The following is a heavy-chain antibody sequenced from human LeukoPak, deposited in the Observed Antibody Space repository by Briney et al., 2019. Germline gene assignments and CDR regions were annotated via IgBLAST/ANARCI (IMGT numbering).Heavy chain of an antibody. V-gene: IGHV1-2*02. J-gene: IGHJ6*03. CDR1: GYTFTGYY. Sequence: AASVKVSCKASGYTFTGYYMHWVRQAPGQGLEWMGWINPNSGGTNYAQKFQGRVTMTSDTSISTAYMELSRLRSDDTAVYYCARGYYDFWSGSRDDYYYYYMDVWGKGTTVTVSS. CDR3: ARGYYDFWSGSRDDYYYYYMDV. D-gene: IGHD3-3*01. CDR2: INPNSGGT.